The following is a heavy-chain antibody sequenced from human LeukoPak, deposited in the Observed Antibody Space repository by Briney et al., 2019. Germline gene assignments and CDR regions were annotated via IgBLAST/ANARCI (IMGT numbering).Heavy chain of an antibody. CDR1: GGSFSGYY. D-gene: IGHD6-6*01. J-gene: IGHJ6*03. V-gene: IGHV4-34*01. CDR2: INHSGST. CDR3: ARGPIGRQLVRYYYYYMDV. Sequence: PSETLSLTCAVYGGSFSGYYWSWIRQPPGKGLEWIGEINHSGSTSYNPSLKSRVTISVDTSKNQFSLKLSSVTAADTAVYYCARGPIGRQLVRYYYYYMDVWGKGTTVTVSS.